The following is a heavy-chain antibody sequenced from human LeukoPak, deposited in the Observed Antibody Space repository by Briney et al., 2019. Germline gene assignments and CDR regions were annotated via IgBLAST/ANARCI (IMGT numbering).Heavy chain of an antibody. CDR3: ARMGSGVTGYYHIDY. CDR2: INTNTGNP. V-gene: IGHV7-4-1*02. CDR1: GYTFTEYY. J-gene: IGHJ4*02. D-gene: IGHD3-9*01. Sequence: ASVKVSCKASGYTFTEYYMHWVRQAPGQGLEWMGWINTNTGNPTYAQGFTGRFVFSLDTSVSTAYLQISSLKAEDTAVYYCARMGSGVTGYYHIDYWGQGTLVTVSS.